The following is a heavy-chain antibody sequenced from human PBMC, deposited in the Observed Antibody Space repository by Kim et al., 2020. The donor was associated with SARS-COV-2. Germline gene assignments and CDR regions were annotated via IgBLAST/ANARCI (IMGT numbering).Heavy chain of an antibody. CDR3: ARADYGSGSFYYYYMDG. D-gene: IGHD3-10*01. V-gene: IGHV4-59*08. CDR2: IYYSGST. J-gene: IGHJ6*03. CDR1: GGSITSYY. Sequence: SETLSLTCTVSGGSITSYYWSWIRQPPGKGLEWIGYIYYSGSTNYNPSLKSRVTISVDTSKNQFSLKLTSVTAADTAVYYCARADYGSGSFYYYYMDGWG.